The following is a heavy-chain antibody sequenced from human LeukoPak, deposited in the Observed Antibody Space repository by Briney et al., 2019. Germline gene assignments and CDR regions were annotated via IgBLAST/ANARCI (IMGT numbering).Heavy chain of an antibody. CDR1: GGSVSSGSYY. V-gene: IGHV4-61*01. CDR2: IYYSGST. Sequence: SETLSLTCTVSGGSVSSGSYYWSWIRQPPGKGLEWIGYIYYSGSTNYNPSLKSRVTISVDTSKNQFSLKLSSVTAADTAVYYCARGPYYYYGMDVWGQGTTVTVSS. CDR3: ARGPYYYYGMDV. J-gene: IGHJ6*02.